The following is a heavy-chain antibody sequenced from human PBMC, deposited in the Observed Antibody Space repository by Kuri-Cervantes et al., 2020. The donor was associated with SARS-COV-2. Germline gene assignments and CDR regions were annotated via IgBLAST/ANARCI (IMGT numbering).Heavy chain of an antibody. J-gene: IGHJ4*02. CDR2: ISGSGGST. CDR1: GFTFSSYA. V-gene: IGHV3-23*01. Sequence: GESLKISCAASGFTFSSYAMSWVRQAPGKGLEWVSAISGSGGSTYYADSVKGRFTISRDNSKNTLYLQMNSLRAKDTAVYYCAKDHSTGTGGKDYWGQGTLVTVSS. CDR3: AKDHSTGTGGKDY. D-gene: IGHD1-1*01.